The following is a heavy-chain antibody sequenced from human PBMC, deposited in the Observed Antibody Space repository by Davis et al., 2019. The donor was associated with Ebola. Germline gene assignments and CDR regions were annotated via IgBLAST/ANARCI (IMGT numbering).Heavy chain of an antibody. D-gene: IGHD6-19*01. CDR1: GGTFSSYA. Sequence: SVKVSCKASGGTFSSYAISWVRQAPGQGLEWMGGIIPIFGTANYAQKFQGRVTITADESTSTAYMELSSLRSEDTAVYCCARSWGIAVVGDYFDYWGQGTLVTVSS. CDR3: ARSWGIAVVGDYFDY. CDR2: IIPIFGTA. V-gene: IGHV1-69*13. J-gene: IGHJ4*02.